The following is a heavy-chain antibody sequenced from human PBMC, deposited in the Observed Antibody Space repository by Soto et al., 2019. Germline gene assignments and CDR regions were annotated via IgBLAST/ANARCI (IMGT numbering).Heavy chain of an antibody. J-gene: IGHJ4*02. CDR1: GFTFSSYA. Sequence: EVQLLESGGGLAQPGGSLRLSCAASGFTFSSYAMSWVRQAPGKGLEWVSAISGSGGSTYYADSVKGRFTISRDNSKNTLYLQMNSLRAEDTAVYYCAKDLSPRYCSRTSCYEVNGFDYWGQGTLVTVSS. CDR2: ISGSGGST. D-gene: IGHD2-2*01. CDR3: AKDLSPRYCSRTSCYEVNGFDY. V-gene: IGHV3-23*01.